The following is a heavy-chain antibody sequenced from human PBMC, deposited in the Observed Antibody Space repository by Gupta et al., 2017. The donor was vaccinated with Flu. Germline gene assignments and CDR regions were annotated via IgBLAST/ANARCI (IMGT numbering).Heavy chain of an antibody. V-gene: IGHV4-59*10. CDR3: ARYRYGYCSGGSCYSHTNWFDP. Sequence: IRQPAGKGLEWIGRIYTSGSTNYNPSLKSRVTMSVDTSKNQFSLKLSSVTAADTAVYYCARYRYGYCSGGSCYSHTNWFDPWGQGTLVTVSS. D-gene: IGHD2-15*01. CDR2: IYTSGST. J-gene: IGHJ5*02.